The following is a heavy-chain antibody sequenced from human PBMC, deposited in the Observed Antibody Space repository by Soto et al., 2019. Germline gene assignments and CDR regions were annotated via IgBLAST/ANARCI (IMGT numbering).Heavy chain of an antibody. V-gene: IGHV3-7*01. CDR2: IKPDGSEK. CDR1: GFSLSSYW. CDR3: ARGGRSDY. D-gene: IGHD3-16*01. Sequence: EVQVVASGGGLVQPGGSLRLSCVASGFSLSSYWMSWVRQAPGKGLEWVANIKPDGSEKNYVDSVKGRFTISRDNAKNSLYLQMISLRVEDTSVYYCARGGRSDYWGQGTLVTVSS. J-gene: IGHJ4*02.